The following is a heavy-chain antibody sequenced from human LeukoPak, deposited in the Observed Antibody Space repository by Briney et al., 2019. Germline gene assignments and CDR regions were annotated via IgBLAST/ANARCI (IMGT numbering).Heavy chain of an antibody. CDR1: GFTFSSYW. D-gene: IGHD4-17*01. CDR2: IKQDGSEK. Sequence: GGSLRLSCAASGFTFSSYWMSWVRQAPGKGLEWVANIKQDGSEKYYVDSVKGRFTISRDNAKDSLYLQMNNLRADDSAMYYCAKGILANDYGDYIGAWGQGTLVTVSS. CDR3: AKGILANDYGDYIGA. J-gene: IGHJ5*02. V-gene: IGHV3-7*03.